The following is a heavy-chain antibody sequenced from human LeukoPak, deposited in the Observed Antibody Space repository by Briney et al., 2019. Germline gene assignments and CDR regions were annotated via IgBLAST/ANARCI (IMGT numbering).Heavy chain of an antibody. CDR2: ISYDGSNK. D-gene: IGHD6-19*01. Sequence: GGSLRLSCAASGFTFSSYGMHWVRQAPGKGLEWVAVISYDGSNKYYADSVKGRFTVSRDNSKNTLYLQMNSLRAEDTAVYYCANPGIAVAGSGGFDIWGQGTMVTVSS. CDR1: GFTFSSYG. V-gene: IGHV3-30*18. J-gene: IGHJ3*02. CDR3: ANPGIAVAGSGGFDI.